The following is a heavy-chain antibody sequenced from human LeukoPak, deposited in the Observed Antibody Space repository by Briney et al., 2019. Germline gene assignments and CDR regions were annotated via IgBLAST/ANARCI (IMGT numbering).Heavy chain of an antibody. V-gene: IGHV3-23*01. D-gene: IGHD3-22*01. CDR1: GFTFSSYA. CDR2: ISGSGGSI. J-gene: IGHJ4*02. Sequence: GGSLRLSCAASGFTFSSYAMSRVRQAPGKGLEWVSVISGSGGSIYYADSVKGRFTISRDNSKNTLYLQMNSLRAEDTAVYYCAKDRADSSGYYYPVDFWGQGTLVTVSS. CDR3: AKDRADSSGYYYPVDF.